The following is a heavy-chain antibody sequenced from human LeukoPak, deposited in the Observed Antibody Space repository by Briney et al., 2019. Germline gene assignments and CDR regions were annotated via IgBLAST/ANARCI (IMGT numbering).Heavy chain of an antibody. D-gene: IGHD2-15*01. J-gene: IGHJ5*02. CDR3: ARDKGALGYCSGGSCYDWFDP. CDR2: IYYSGST. Sequence: SETLSLTCTVSGGSISSYYWSWIRQPPGKGLEWIGYIYYSGSTNYNPSLKSRVTISLDTSKNQFSLKLSSMTAADTAVYYCARDKGALGYCSGGSCYDWFDPWGQGTLVTVSS. V-gene: IGHV4-59*01. CDR1: GGSISSYY.